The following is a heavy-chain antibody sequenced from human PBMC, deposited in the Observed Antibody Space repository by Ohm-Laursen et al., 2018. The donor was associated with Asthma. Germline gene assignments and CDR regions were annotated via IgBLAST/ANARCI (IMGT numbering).Heavy chain of an antibody. J-gene: IGHJ4*02. CDR1: GGTFSSYA. CDR2: IIPIFGTA. D-gene: IGHD3-9*01. V-gene: IGHV1-69*13. Sequence: GASVKVSCKTSGGTFSSYAISWVRQAPGQGLEWMGGIIPIFGTANYAQKFQGRVTITADESTSTAYMELSSLRSEDTAVYYCARDLRYFDWLDLDYWGQGTLVTVSS. CDR3: ARDLRYFDWLDLDY.